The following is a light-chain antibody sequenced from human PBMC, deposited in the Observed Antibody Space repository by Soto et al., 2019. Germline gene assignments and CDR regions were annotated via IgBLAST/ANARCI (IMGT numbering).Light chain of an antibody. J-gene: IGKJ2*01. CDR1: QSVTNNY. Sequence: EVVLTQSPGTLSLSPGERATLSYRASQSVTNNYFAWYQQKPGQAPRLLIFGSSDRATGTPDRFSGSGSGTDFTLTISRLEPEESAVYYCQQYGSSPPYTFGQGTKLEIK. CDR3: QQYGSSPPYT. CDR2: GSS. V-gene: IGKV3-20*01.